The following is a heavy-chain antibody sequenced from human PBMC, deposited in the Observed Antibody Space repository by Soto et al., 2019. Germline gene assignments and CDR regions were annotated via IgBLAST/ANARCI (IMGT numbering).Heavy chain of an antibody. CDR3: AREVHSSSSRAYFDY. J-gene: IGHJ4*02. V-gene: IGHV1-3*01. Sequence: ASVELSCKASGYTITSYAMHWVRQAPEQRLEWMGWINAGNGNTKYSQKFQGRVTITRDTSASTAYMELSSLRSEDTAVYYCAREVHSSSSRAYFDYWGQGTLVTVSS. CDR1: GYTITSYA. CDR2: INAGNGNT. D-gene: IGHD6-13*01.